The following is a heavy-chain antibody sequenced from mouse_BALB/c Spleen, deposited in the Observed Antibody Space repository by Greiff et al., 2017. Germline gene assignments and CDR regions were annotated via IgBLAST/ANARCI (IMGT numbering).Heavy chain of an antibody. J-gene: IGHJ2*01. CDR3: TRGGFNCVDY. Sequence: VHVKQSGTVLARPGASVKMSCTASGYSFTSYWMHWVKQRPGQGLEWIGAIYPGNSDTSYHQKFKGKAKLTAVTSASTAYMELSSLTNEDSAVYYCTRGGFNCVDYWGQGTTRTGSS. CDR1: GYSFTSYW. CDR2: IYPGNSDT. V-gene: IGHV1-5*01. D-gene: IGHD4-1*01.